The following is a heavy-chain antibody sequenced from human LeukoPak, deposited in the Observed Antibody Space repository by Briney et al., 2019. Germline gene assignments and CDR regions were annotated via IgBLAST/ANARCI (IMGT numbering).Heavy chain of an antibody. J-gene: IGHJ3*02. Sequence: PWGSLRLSCAASGFTFSSYGMHWVRQATGKGLEWVSAIGTAGGTYYPGSVKGRFTISRENAKNSLYLQMNSLRAGDTAVYYCARRGVVVRAFDIWGQGTMVTVSS. CDR2: IGTAGGT. CDR3: ARRGVVVRAFDI. CDR1: GFTFSSYG. D-gene: IGHD2-15*01. V-gene: IGHV3-13*01.